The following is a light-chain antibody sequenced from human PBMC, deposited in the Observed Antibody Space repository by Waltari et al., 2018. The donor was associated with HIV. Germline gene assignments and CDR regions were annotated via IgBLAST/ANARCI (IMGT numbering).Light chain of an antibody. CDR2: LNSDGSH. CDR1: SGHSRYV. Sequence: QLVLTQSPSASASLGASVKLTCTLSSGHSRYVIAWHQPQPKKGPRYLLKLNSDGSHFKGDGFPVRVSGSSAGAAPYLTIASLQAEDEADYYCRTWGTGIVVFGGGTKLTVL. V-gene: IGLV4-69*01. J-gene: IGLJ2*01. CDR3: RTWGTGIVV.